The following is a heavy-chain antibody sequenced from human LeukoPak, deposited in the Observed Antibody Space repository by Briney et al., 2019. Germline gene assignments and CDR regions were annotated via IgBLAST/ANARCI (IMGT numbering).Heavy chain of an antibody. CDR1: GGSISSYY. Sequence: SETLSLTCTVSGGSISSYYWSWIRQPPGKGLEWIGYIYYSGSTNYNPSLKSRVTISVDTSKNQFSLKLSSVTAADTAVYYCARAWGGNAVLYYYYYMDVWGKGTTVTVSS. V-gene: IGHV4-59*01. D-gene: IGHD4-23*01. CDR2: IYYSGST. CDR3: ARAWGGNAVLYYYYYMDV. J-gene: IGHJ6*03.